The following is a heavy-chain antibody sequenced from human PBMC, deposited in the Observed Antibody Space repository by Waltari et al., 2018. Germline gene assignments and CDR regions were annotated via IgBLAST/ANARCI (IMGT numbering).Heavy chain of an antibody. CDR1: GDSISSYY. V-gene: IGHV4-59*01. J-gene: IGHJ4*02. D-gene: IGHD3-9*01. Sequence: QVQLQESGPGLVKPSETLSLTCTVSGDSISSYYWSWIRQPPGEGLEWIGYIYYSGSTNSNPSLKSRVTISVDTFRNQVSLKLSSVTAADTAVYYSARGPYPVLRYFDWGQGTLVTVSS. CDR2: IYYSGST. CDR3: ARGPYPVLRYFD.